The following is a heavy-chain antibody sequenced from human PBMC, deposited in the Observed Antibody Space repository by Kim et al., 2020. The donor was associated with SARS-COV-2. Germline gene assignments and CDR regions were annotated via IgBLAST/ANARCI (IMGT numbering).Heavy chain of an antibody. Sequence: ASVKVSCKASGYTFTNFPIHWVRQAPGQRLEWMGSINAGNGNTKYSQRFQGRVIITRDTSASTAYMELSSLRSEDTAVYYCTKYNSGTYYTGSAFDIWGQGTRVTVSS. CDR1: GYTFTNFP. J-gene: IGHJ3*02. CDR2: INAGNGNT. CDR3: TKYNSGTYYTGSAFDI. D-gene: IGHD3-3*01. V-gene: IGHV1-3*01.